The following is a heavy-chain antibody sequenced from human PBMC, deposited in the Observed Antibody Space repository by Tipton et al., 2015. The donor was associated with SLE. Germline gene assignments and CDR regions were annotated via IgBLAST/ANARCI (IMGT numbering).Heavy chain of an antibody. CDR1: GFTFSIYA. J-gene: IGHJ6*02. CDR2: ISYDGSKK. Sequence: QLVQSGGGVVQPGRSLRLSCAASGFTFSIYAMHWVRQAPGKGLEWVAVISYDGSKKYYADSVKGRFTISRDNSKNTLYLQMNSLRADDTGVYYCASQLLFYYYGMDVWGQGTTVNVSS. CDR3: ASQLLFYYYGMDV. D-gene: IGHD2-2*01. V-gene: IGHV3-30*04.